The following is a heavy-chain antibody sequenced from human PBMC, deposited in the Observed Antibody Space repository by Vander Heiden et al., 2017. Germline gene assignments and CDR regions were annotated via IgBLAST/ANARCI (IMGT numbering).Heavy chain of an antibody. D-gene: IGHD4-17*01. J-gene: IGHJ4*02. CDR3: ARQVALRLDY. CDR1: GFTFSSYS. V-gene: IGHV3-21*01. Sequence: EVQLVESGGGLVKPGGSLRLSCAASGFTFSSYSMNWVRQAPGQGLEWVSSISSSSSYIYYADSVKGRFTISRDNAKNSLYLQMNSLRAEDTAVYYCARQVALRLDYWGQGTLVTVSS. CDR2: ISSSSSYI.